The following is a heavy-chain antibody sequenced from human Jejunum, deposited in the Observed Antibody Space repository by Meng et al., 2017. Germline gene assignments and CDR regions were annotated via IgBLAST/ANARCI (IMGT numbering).Heavy chain of an antibody. D-gene: IGHD3-10*01. CDR2: ITKSSRYM. CDR1: GFNFSAYD. Sequence: GESLKISCAASGFNFSAYDMTWVRQAPGKGLEGVSSITKSSRYMNYADSLKGRFTIYRDNAKDSLFLQMNSLRDDDTAMYYCTRVSSETSNGFGSGAFAVWGQGTMVTVSS. J-gene: IGHJ3*01. CDR3: TRVSSETSNGFGSGAFAV. V-gene: IGHV3-21*01.